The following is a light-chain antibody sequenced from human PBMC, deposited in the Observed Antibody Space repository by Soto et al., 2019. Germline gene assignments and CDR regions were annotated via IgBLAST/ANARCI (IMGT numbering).Light chain of an antibody. V-gene: IGLV1-44*01. CDR1: TSNIGSNA. J-gene: IGLJ3*02. CDR3: ATWDDSLKSWV. CDR2: SNN. Sequence: SVLTQPPSASGTPGQRVTISCSGSTSNIGSNAVDWYQQLPGTAPKVLIYSNNQRPSGVPDRIFGSRSGTSASLAISGLQSEDEADYYCATWDDSLKSWVFGGGTKVTVL.